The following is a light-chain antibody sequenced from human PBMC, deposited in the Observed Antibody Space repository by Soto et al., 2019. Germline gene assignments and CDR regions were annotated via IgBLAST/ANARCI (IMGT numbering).Light chain of an antibody. V-gene: IGLV2-14*01. J-gene: IGLJ1*01. CDR2: EVT. CDR1: SSDFGGSKY. Sequence: QSVLTQPASVSGSPGQSITISCTGSSSDFGGSKYVSWYQQYPGKAPKLMIYEVTNRPSGVSNRFSGSKSGNTASLTISGLQAEDEADYYCSSYTTSSTPYVCGSGTKVTVL. CDR3: SSYTTSSTPYV.